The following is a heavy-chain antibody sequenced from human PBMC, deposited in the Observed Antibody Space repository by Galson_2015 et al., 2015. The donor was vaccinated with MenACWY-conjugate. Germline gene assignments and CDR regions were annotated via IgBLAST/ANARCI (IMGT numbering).Heavy chain of an antibody. CDR3: AKDLVKNYEMLTGYFSD. Sequence: SLRLSCAVSGFPFSSYAMTWVRQAPGKGLEWVSTISDSGRTTYYADSAQGRFLISRDNSKNKVFLQMNSLRAEDAAAYYCAKDLVKNYEMLTGYFSDWGQGALVTVSS. CDR2: ISDSGRTT. CDR1: GFPFSSYA. J-gene: IGHJ4*02. D-gene: IGHD3-9*01. V-gene: IGHV3-23*01.